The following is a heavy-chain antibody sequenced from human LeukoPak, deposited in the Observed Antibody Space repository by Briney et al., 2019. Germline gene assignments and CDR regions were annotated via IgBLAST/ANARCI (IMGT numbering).Heavy chain of an antibody. CDR2: IIPIFGTA. V-gene: IGHV1-69*13. J-gene: IGHJ4*02. CDR1: GGTFSSYA. Sequence: SVEGSCKASGGTFSSYAISWVRQAPGQGLEWMGGIIPIFGTANYAQKFQGRVTITADESTSTAYMELSSLRSEDTAVYYCARVFSSVATFYYFDYWGQGTLVTVSS. CDR3: ARVFSSVATFYYFDY. D-gene: IGHD5-12*01.